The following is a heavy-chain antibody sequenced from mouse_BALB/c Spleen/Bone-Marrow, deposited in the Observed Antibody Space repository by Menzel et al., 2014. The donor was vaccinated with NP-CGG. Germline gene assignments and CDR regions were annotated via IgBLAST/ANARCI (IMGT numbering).Heavy chain of an antibody. Sequence: EVMLVESGRDLVKPGGSLKLSCAASGFTFSNYGMSWVRQTPDKRLEWVATINSGGRYAFYPDSVKGRFTISRDNAKNTLYLQMSSLESEDTAMYYCARRSDYDYFDYWGQGTTLTVSS. CDR3: ARRSDYDYFDY. V-gene: IGHV5-6*02. J-gene: IGHJ2*01. CDR2: INSGGRYA. CDR1: GFTFSNYG. D-gene: IGHD2-4*01.